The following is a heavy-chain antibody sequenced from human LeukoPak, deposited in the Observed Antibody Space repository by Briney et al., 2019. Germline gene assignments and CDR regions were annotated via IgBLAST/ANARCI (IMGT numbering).Heavy chain of an antibody. V-gene: IGHV3-23*01. CDR1: GFTFSSYA. Sequence: PGGSLRLSCAASGFTFSSYAMSWVRQAPGKGLEWVSAISGSGGSTYYADSVKGRFTISRDNSKNTLYLQMNSLRAEDTAVYYCAKEDGATPSPSSSSWFDYWGQGTLVTVSS. D-gene: IGHD6-13*01. J-gene: IGHJ4*02. CDR3: AKEDGATPSPSSSSWFDY. CDR2: ISGSGGST.